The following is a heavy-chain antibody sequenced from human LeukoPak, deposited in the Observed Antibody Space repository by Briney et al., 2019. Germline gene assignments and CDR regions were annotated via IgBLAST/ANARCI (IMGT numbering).Heavy chain of an antibody. CDR1: GFTVSSNY. CDR2: IYSGGST. CDR3: ASEGGYDFWSGYYRGAFDY. D-gene: IGHD3-3*01. J-gene: IGHJ4*02. V-gene: IGHV3-66*02. Sequence: GGSLRLSCAASGFTVSSNYMSWVRRAPGKGLEWVSVIYSGGSTYYADSVKGRFTISRDNSKNTLYLQMNSLRAEDTAVYYCASEGGYDFWSGYYRGAFDYWGQGTLVTVSS.